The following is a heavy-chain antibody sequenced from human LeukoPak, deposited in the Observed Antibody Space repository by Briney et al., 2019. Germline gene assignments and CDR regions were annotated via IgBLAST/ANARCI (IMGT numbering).Heavy chain of an antibody. Sequence: ASVKVSCKVSGYTLTELSMHWVRQAPGKGLEWMGGFDPEDGETIYAQKFQGRVTMTEDTSTGTAYMELSSLRSEDTAVYYCATDGYSYGYCFDYWGQGTLVTVSS. CDR1: GYTLTELS. CDR3: ATDGYSYGYCFDY. J-gene: IGHJ4*02. D-gene: IGHD5-18*01. CDR2: FDPEDGET. V-gene: IGHV1-24*01.